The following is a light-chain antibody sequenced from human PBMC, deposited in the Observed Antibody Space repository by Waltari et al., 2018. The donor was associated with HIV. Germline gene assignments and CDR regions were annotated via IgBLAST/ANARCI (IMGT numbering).Light chain of an antibody. Sequence: EIVMTQSPATLSVPPGARPPLSCRASHSVSSGLAWFQQKPGQGPRLLMYGSSIRATDIPARFSGSGSGTEFTLTINNLQSEDFAIYYCQQYNNWPWTFGQGTKVEI. CDR2: GSS. CDR3: QQYNNWPWT. V-gene: IGKV3-15*01. CDR1: HSVSSG. J-gene: IGKJ1*01.